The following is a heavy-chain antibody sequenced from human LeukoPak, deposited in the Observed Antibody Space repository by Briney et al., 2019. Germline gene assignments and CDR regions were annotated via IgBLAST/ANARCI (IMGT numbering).Heavy chain of an antibody. J-gene: IGHJ4*02. CDR2: IYSGDRT. D-gene: IGHD5-18*01. Sequence: PGGSLRLSCAASGFIVSSDYMSWVRQSPGKGLEWVSVIYSGDRTYYADSVKGRFTISSDSSKNTMYLQMNSLRAEDTAVYYCARDGGYSYSYGFDYWGQGTLVTVSS. CDR3: ARDGGYSYSYGFDY. V-gene: IGHV3-66*01. CDR1: GFIVSSDY.